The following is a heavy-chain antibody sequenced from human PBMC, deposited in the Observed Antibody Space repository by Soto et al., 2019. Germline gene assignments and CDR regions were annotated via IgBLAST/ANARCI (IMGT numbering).Heavy chain of an antibody. V-gene: IGHV1-2*02. CDR3: ARDDPKPEWLLLGAWFDP. CDR1: GYTFTGYY. D-gene: IGHD3-3*01. Sequence: GASVKVSCKASGYTFTGYYMHWVRQAPGQGLEWMGWINPNSGGTNYAQKFQGRVTMTRDTSISTAYMELSRLRSDDTAVYYCARDDPKPEWLLLGAWFDPWGQGTLVTVSS. J-gene: IGHJ5*02. CDR2: INPNSGGT.